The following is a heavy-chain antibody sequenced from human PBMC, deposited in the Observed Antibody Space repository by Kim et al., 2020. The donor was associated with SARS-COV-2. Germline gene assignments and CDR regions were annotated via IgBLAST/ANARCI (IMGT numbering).Heavy chain of an antibody. J-gene: IGHJ3*02. D-gene: IGHD3-16*01. CDR3: AMGLTFAFDI. CDR2: GGS. V-gene: IGHV4-31*02. Sequence: GGSYYNPSLGGRVTISFDTSKNQFSLNLRSVTAADTAVYYCAMGLTFAFDIWGQGTMVTVSS.